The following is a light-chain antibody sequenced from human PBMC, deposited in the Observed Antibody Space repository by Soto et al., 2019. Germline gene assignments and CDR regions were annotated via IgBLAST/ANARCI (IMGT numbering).Light chain of an antibody. CDR1: SSDVGVYNY. V-gene: IGLV2-11*01. CDR2: DVS. CDR3: CSYAGSPWV. J-gene: IGLJ3*02. Sequence: QSALTQPRSVSGSPGQSVTISCTGTSSDVGVYNYVSWYQQHPGKAPKLMIYDVSIRPSGVPDRFSGSKSGNTASLTISGLHAEDEADYYCCSYAGSPWVFGGGTKLTVL.